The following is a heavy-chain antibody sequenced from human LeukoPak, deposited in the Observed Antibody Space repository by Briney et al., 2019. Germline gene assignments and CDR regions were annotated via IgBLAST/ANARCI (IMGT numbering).Heavy chain of an antibody. V-gene: IGHV3-30*03. D-gene: IGHD3-10*01. CDR2: ISYDGSNK. CDR3: ARGATYYYGSGSSQFDY. Sequence: PGGSLRLSCAASGFTFSSYWMSWVRQAPGKGLEWVAVISYDGSNKYYADSVKGRFTISRDNSKNTLYPQMNSLRAEDTAVYYCARGATYYYGSGSSQFDYWGQGTLVTVSS. J-gene: IGHJ4*02. CDR1: GFTFSSYW.